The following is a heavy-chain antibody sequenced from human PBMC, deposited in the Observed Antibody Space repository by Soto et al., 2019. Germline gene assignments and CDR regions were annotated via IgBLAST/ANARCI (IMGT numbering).Heavy chain of an antibody. D-gene: IGHD5-12*01. Sequence: PLETLSLTCAVYGGSFSGYYWSWIRQPPGKGLEWIGEINHSGSTNYNPSLKSRVTISVDTSKNQFSLKLSSVTAADTAVYYCARGVATVVTSYFDYWGQGTLVTVSS. V-gene: IGHV4-34*01. J-gene: IGHJ4*02. CDR3: ARGVATVVTSYFDY. CDR1: GGSFSGYY. CDR2: INHSGST.